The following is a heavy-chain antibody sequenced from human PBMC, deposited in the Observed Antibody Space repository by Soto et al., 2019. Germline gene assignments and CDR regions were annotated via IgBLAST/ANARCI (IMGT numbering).Heavy chain of an antibody. CDR1: GGSISSYY. D-gene: IGHD4-17*01. CDR3: AVLTMTTVTTDAFDI. J-gene: IGHJ3*02. CDR2: IYYSGST. Sequence: SETLSLTCTVSGGSISSYYWSWIRQPPGKGLEWIGYIYYSGSTNYNPSLKSRVTISVDTSKNQFSLKLSSVTAADTAVYYCAVLTMTTVTTDAFDIWGQGTMVT. V-gene: IGHV4-59*01.